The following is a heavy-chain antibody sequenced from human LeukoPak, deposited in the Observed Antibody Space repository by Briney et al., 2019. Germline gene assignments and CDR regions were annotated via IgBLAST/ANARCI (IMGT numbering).Heavy chain of an antibody. CDR3: ARLYYYDSSGYYYGNWFDP. D-gene: IGHD3-22*01. CDR1: GGTFSSYA. J-gene: IGHJ5*02. CDR2: IIPIFGTA. V-gene: IGHV1-69*05. Sequence: SVKVSCKASGGTFSSYAISWVRQAPGQGLEWMGGIIPIFGTANYAQKFQGRVTITTDESTSTAYMELSSLRSEDTAVYYCARLYYYDSSGYYYGNWFDPWGQGTLVTVSS.